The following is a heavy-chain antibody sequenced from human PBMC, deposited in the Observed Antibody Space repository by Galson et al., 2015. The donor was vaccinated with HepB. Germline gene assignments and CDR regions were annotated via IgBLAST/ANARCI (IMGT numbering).Heavy chain of an antibody. V-gene: IGHV3-49*04. CDR2: IRSKAYGGTT. CDR3: TRVMIVVVTHFDY. D-gene: IGHD3-22*01. Sequence: SLRLSCAASGFTFGDYAMSWVRQAPGKGLEWVGFIRSKAYGGTTEYAASVKGRFTISRDDSKSIAYLQMNSLKTEDTAVYYCTRVMIVVVTHFDYWGQGTLVTVSS. CDR1: GFTFGDYA. J-gene: IGHJ4*02.